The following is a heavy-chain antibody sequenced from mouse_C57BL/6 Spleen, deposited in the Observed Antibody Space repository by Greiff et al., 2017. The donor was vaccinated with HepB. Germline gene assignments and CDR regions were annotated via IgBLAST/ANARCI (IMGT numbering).Heavy chain of an antibody. CDR1: GYTFTSYW. CDR2: IYPGSGST. D-gene: IGHD1-1*01. Sequence: QVQLQQPGAELVKPGASVKMSCKASGYTFTSYWITWVKQRPGQGLEWIGDIYPGSGSTNYNEKFKSKATLTVDTSSSTAYMQLSSLTSEDSAVYYCARRSVYYYGSSGAMDYWGQGTSVTVSS. V-gene: IGHV1-55*01. CDR3: ARRSVYYYGSSGAMDY. J-gene: IGHJ4*01.